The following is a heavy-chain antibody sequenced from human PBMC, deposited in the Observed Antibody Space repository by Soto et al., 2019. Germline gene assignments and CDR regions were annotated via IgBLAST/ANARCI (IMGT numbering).Heavy chain of an antibody. Sequence: ASVKVSCKASGYTFTAHYMNCVLQSPLQWLEWMGWINPNSGDTKYVEKFQGRVTITRDTSATTADMELSSLRSEDTAVYYCARGPDHYDSSGYYAGFDYWGQGTLVTVSS. CDR2: INPNSGDT. D-gene: IGHD3-22*01. CDR3: ARGPDHYDSSGYYAGFDY. CDR1: GYTFTAHY. J-gene: IGHJ4*02. V-gene: IGHV1-2*02.